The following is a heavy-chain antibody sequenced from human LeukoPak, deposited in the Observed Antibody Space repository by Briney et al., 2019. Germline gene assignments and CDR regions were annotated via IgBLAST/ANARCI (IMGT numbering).Heavy chain of an antibody. V-gene: IGHV3-30-3*01. J-gene: IGHJ4*02. CDR3: ARQVAGLDY. CDR1: GFIFSSYA. CDR2: ISFDGSNK. D-gene: IGHD6-19*01. Sequence: GRSLRLSCAASGFIFSSYAMHWVRQAPGKGLEWVAFISFDGSNKYYADSVKGRFTISRDNSKNTLYLQMNRLRAEDTAVYYCARQVAGLDYWGQGTLVTVSS.